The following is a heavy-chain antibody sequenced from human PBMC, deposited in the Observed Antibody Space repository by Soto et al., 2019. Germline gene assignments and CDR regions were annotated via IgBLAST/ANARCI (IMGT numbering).Heavy chain of an antibody. CDR3: AKEDQWLNPYYFDY. CDR1: GFTFSSYG. Sequence: GGSLRLSCAASGFTFSSYGMHWVRQAPGKGLEWVAVISYDGSNKYYADSVKGRFTISRDNSKNTLYLQMNSLRAEDTAVYYCAKEDQWLNPYYFDYWGQGTLVTVSS. CDR2: ISYDGSNK. J-gene: IGHJ4*02. V-gene: IGHV3-30*18. D-gene: IGHD6-19*01.